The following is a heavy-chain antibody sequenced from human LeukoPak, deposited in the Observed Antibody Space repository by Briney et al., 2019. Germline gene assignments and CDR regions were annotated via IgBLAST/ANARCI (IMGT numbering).Heavy chain of an antibody. V-gene: IGHV3-33*08. CDR1: GFTFSSYG. D-gene: IGHD3-9*01. CDR3: ARDYDILTGYYTTWLDYFDY. CDR2: IWYDGSNK. Sequence: PGGSLRLSCAASGFTFSSYGMHWVRQAPGKGLEWVAVIWYDGSNKYYADSVKGRFTISRDNSKNTLYLQMNSLRAEDTAVYYCARDYDILTGYYTTWLDYFDYWGQGTLVTVSS. J-gene: IGHJ4*02.